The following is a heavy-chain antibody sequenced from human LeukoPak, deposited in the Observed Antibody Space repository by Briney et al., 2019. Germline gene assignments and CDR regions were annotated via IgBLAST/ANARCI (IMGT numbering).Heavy chain of an antibody. D-gene: IGHD6-13*01. CDR3: ATERGYTSSWARNPFDY. CDR1: GYTFTGYY. CDR2: INPNSGAT. J-gene: IGHJ4*02. Sequence: EASVKVSCKASGYTFTGYYIHWVRQAPGQRPAWMAWINPNSGATKYAQNFQGRVTVTRSTSITTAYMQLTSLRFDDTAVYYCATERGYTSSWARNPFDYWGQGTLVTVSS. V-gene: IGHV1-2*02.